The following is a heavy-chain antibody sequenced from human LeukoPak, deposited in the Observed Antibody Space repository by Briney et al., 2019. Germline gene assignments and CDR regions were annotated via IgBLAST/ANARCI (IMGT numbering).Heavy chain of an antibody. V-gene: IGHV3-30*03. D-gene: IGHD3-10*01. J-gene: IGHJ5*02. CDR3: ARLRDMVRAGYNWLDP. Sequence: GGSLRLSCAASGFTFSSYGMHWVRQAPGKGLEGVALISYDGSNKYYADSVKGRFTMSKDNSNNTLYLLMTSLRPDDTAVYHCARLRDMVRAGYNWLDPWGQGTLVTVSS. CDR1: GFTFSSYG. CDR2: ISYDGSNK.